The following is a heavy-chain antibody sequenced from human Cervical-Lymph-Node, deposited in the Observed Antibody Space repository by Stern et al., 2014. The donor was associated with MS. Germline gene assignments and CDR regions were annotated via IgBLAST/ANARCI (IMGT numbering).Heavy chain of an antibody. V-gene: IGHV3-7*01. CDR1: GFTFTTYW. Sequence: EVPLVESGGGLVQPGGALRLSCTASGFTFTTYWMSWVRQAPGPGLEWVANINQDGSEKRYVHAVNGRFTVSRDNAQDSLYLQMDSLRTEDTSVYYCASQRTRPNDAFDVWGLGTMVAVSS. CDR3: ASQRTRPNDAFDV. CDR2: INQDGSEK. J-gene: IGHJ3*01.